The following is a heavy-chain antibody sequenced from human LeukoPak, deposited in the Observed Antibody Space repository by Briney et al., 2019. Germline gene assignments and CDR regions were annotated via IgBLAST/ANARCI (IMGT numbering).Heavy chain of an antibody. D-gene: IGHD2-2*02. CDR1: GFTFSSYG. CDR2: IRYDGSNK. V-gene: IGHV3-30*02. CDR3: ASSPYCSSTSCYRTRIGLNYYMDV. J-gene: IGHJ6*03. Sequence: PGGSLRLSCAASGFTFSSYGMHWVRQAPGKGLEGVAFIRYDGSNKYYADSVKGRFTISRDNSKNTLYLQMNSLRAEDTAVYYCASSPYCSSTSCYRTRIGLNYYMDVWGKGTTVTVSS.